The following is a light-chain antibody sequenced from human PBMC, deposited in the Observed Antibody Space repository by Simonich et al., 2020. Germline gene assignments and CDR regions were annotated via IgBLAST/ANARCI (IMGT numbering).Light chain of an antibody. V-gene: IGKV3-11*01. J-gene: IGKJ1*01. CDR1: QSVSSY. Sequence: EIVLTQSPATLSLSTGERATLSCRSSQSVSSYLAWYQQKPGQAPRLLIYDASNRATCIPARFSGSGSGTEFTITISSMQSEDFAVYYCQQYNNWWTFGQGTKVEIK. CDR3: QQYNNWWT. CDR2: DAS.